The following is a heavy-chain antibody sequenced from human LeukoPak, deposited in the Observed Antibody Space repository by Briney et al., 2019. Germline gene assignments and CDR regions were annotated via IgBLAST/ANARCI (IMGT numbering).Heavy chain of an antibody. CDR3: AKHNGYDYWGFVF. J-gene: IGHJ4*02. Sequence: ASVKVSCKASGYTSTSYAMNWVRQAPGQGLEWMGGIIPVFGTANYAQKFQGGVTITADEYTRTAYMELNSLRSEDTAVYYCAKHNGYDYWGFVFWGQGTLVTVSS. CDR1: GYTSTSYA. V-gene: IGHV1-69*13. CDR2: IIPVFGTA. D-gene: IGHD5-12*01.